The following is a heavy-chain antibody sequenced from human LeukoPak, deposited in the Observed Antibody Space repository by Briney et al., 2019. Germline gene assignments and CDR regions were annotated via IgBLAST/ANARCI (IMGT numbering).Heavy chain of an antibody. J-gene: IGHJ5*02. V-gene: IGHV4-30-4*01. Sequence: SETLSLTCTVSGGSISSGDYYWSWIRQPPGKGLEWIGYIYYSGTTYYNPSLKSRVTISVDTSKNQFSLKLTSVTAADTAVYYCARATIVEMATITPWFDPWGQGTLVTVSS. CDR3: ARATIVEMATITPWFDP. CDR2: IYYSGTT. D-gene: IGHD5-24*01. CDR1: GGSISSGDYY.